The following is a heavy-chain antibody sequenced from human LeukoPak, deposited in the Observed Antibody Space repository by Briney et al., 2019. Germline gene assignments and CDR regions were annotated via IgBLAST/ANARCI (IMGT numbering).Heavy chain of an antibody. CDR2: IKQDGSEK. J-gene: IGHJ6*02. CDR1: GFTFSSYW. Sequence: GGSLRLSCAASGFTFSSYWMSWVRQAPGKGLEWVANIKQDGSEKYYVDSVKGRFTISRDNAKNSLYLQMNSLRAEDTAVYYCARVDDFWGGYYNYYYYGMDVWGQGTTVTVSS. CDR3: ARVDDFWGGYYNYYYYGMDV. D-gene: IGHD3-3*01. V-gene: IGHV3-7*05.